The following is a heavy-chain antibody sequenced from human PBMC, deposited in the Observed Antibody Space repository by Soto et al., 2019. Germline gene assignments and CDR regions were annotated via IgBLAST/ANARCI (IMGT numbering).Heavy chain of an antibody. Sequence: SETLSLTCTVSGGSISSVNFSWTWIRQPPGKGLEWIAYIFHTGSTFYNSSLKPRVSISVDRSKNQFSLKLKSVTETDTAVYYCARVKVGDLFRFNWF. CDR2: IFHTGST. D-gene: IGHD3-3*01. CDR1: GGSISSVNFS. CDR3: ARVKVGDLFRFNWF. J-gene: IGHJ5*01. V-gene: IGHV4-30-2*01.